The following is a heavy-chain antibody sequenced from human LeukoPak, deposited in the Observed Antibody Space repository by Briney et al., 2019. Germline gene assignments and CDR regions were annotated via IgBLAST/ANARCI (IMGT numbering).Heavy chain of an antibody. Sequence: KSGGSLRLSCAASGFTFNTYSMNWVRQAPGKGLEWVSSISSSSSYIYYADSVKGRFTISRDNAKNSLYLQMNSLRAEDTAVYYCARSQIVEFDYWGQGTLVTVSS. CDR2: ISSSSSYI. J-gene: IGHJ4*02. CDR1: GFTFNTYS. V-gene: IGHV3-21*01. CDR3: ARSQIVEFDY. D-gene: IGHD1-26*01.